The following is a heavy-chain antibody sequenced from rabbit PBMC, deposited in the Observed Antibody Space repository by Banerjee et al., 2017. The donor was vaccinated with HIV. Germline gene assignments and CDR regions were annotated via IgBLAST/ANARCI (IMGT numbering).Heavy chain of an antibody. CDR1: GSDISSNA. Sequence: QEQLVESGGGLVQPEGSLTLTCKASGSDISSNAMCWVRQAPGKGLEWIACIYSGSSGSTYYASWVNGRFTISKTSSTTVTLQMTSLTAADTASYFCARDLAGVIGWNFNLWGPGTLVTVS. V-gene: IGHV1S45*01. D-gene: IGHD4-1*01. J-gene: IGHJ4*01. CDR3: ARDLAGVIGWNFNL. CDR2: IYSGSSGST.